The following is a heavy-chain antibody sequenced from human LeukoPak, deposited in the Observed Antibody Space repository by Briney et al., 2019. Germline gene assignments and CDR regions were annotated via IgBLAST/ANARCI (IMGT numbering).Heavy chain of an antibody. CDR1: GYTFTSYD. CDR2: MNPNSGNT. V-gene: IGHV1-8*01. J-gene: IGHJ2*01. CDR3: AREYSGYDQDWYFDL. Sequence: ASVKVSCKASGYTFTSYDINWVRQATGQGLEWMGWMNPNSGNTGFAQKFQGRVTMTRKTSISTAYMELSSLRSEDTAVYYCAREYSGYDQDWYFDLWGRGTLVTVSS. D-gene: IGHD5-12*01.